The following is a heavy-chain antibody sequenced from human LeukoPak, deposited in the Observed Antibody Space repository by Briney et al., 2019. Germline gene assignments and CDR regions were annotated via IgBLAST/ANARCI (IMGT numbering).Heavy chain of an antibody. D-gene: IGHD3-22*01. CDR2: INDDGRST. V-gene: IGHV3-74*01. J-gene: IGHJ4*02. CDR3: ATDYYDSSGVDY. Sequence: GGSLRLSCAASGFTFSSYWMHWVRHAPGKGLVGVSRINDDGRSTSYADSVKGRFTISRDNAKNSLYLQMNSLRAEDTAVYYCATDYYDSSGVDYWGQGTLVTVSS. CDR1: GFTFSSYW.